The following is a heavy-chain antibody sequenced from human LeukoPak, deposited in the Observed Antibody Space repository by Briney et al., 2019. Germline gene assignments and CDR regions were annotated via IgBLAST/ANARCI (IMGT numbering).Heavy chain of an antibody. CDR3: ARDGTAN. J-gene: IGHJ4*02. D-gene: IGHD5-24*01. CDR2: INHSGST. V-gene: IGHV4-34*01. Sequence: SETLSLTCAVYGGSFSGYYWSWIRQPPGKGLEWIGEINHSGSTNYNPPLKSRVTISVDTSKNQFSLKLSSVTAADTAVYYCARDGTANWGQGTLVTVSS. CDR1: GGSFSGYY.